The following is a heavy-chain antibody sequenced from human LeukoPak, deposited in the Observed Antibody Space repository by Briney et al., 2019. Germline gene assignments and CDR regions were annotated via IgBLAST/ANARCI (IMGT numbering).Heavy chain of an antibody. D-gene: IGHD6-19*01. J-gene: IGHJ5*02. CDR1: GYTFTSYY. CDR3: AREVIAVAANNWFGP. Sequence: ASVKVSCKASGYTFTSYYMHWVRQAPGQGLEWMGTINPSGGSTSYAQKFQGRVTMTRDTSTSTVYMELSSLRSEDTAVYYCAREVIAVAANNWFGPWGQGTLVTVSS. V-gene: IGHV1-46*01. CDR2: INPSGGST.